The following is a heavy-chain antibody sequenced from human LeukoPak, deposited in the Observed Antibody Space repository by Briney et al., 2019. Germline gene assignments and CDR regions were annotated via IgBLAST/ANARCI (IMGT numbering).Heavy chain of an antibody. D-gene: IGHD3-22*01. CDR3: ARVGATYYYDRTTDY. Sequence: QPGGSLRLSCAASGFTFSSYEMNWVRQAPGKGLEWVSYISSSGSSIYYADSVKGRFTITRDNAKNSLYLQMSSLRAEDTAVYYCARVGATYYYDRTTDYWGQGTLVTVSS. J-gene: IGHJ4*02. V-gene: IGHV3-48*03. CDR2: ISSSGSSI. CDR1: GFTFSSYE.